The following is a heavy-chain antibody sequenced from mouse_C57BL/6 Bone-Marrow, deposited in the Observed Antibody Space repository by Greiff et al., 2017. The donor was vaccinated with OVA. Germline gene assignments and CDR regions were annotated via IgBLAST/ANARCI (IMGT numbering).Heavy chain of an antibody. J-gene: IGHJ4*01. CDR2: IWSGGST. CDR1: GFSLTSYG. V-gene: IGHV2-2*01. D-gene: IGHD1-1*01. CDR3: ARVGVLRFYAMDY. Sequence: VQRVESGPGLVQPSQSLSITCTVSGFSLTSYGVHWVRQSPGKGLEWLGVIWSGGSTDYNAAFISRLSISKDNSKSQVFFKMNSLQADDTAIYYCARVGVLRFYAMDYWGQGTSVTVSS.